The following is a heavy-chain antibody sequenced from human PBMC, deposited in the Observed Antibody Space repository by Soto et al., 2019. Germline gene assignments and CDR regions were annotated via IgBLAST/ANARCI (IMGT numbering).Heavy chain of an antibody. CDR2: IIPIFGTA. V-gene: IGHV1-69*13. CDR1: GGTFSSYA. CDR3: ARGERGQWLPSDY. J-gene: IGHJ4*02. Sequence: SVKVSCKASGGTFSSYAISWVRQAPGQGLEWMGGIIPIFGTANYAQKFQGRVTITADESTSTAYMELSSLRSEDTAVYYCARGERGQWLPSDYWGQGTLVTVSS. D-gene: IGHD6-19*01.